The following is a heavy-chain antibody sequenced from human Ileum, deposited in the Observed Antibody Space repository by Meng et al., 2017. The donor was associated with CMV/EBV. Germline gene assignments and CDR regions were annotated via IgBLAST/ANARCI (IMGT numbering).Heavy chain of an antibody. CDR1: GGSFSGYY. J-gene: IGHJ6*02. D-gene: IGHD5-18*01. V-gene: IGHV4-34*01. Sequence: SETLSLTCAVYGGSFSGYYWSWIRQPPGKGLEWIGEINHSGSTNYNPSLKSRVTISVDTSKNQFSLKLSSVTAADTAVYYCARGGTLLGSYEYYYYYGMDVWGQGTTVTVSS. CDR2: INHSGST. CDR3: ARGGTLLGSYEYYYYYGMDV.